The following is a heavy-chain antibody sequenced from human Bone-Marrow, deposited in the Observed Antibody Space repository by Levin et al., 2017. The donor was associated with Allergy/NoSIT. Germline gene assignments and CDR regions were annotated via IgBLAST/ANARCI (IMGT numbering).Heavy chain of an antibody. Sequence: SCTVSGFTFRIYSINWVRQAPGKGLEWVSSISSSGPDMYYVDSVKGRFTISRDNAKNSLTLQMNSLRAEDTAVYYCARGIIGDVRVAHKEAFDIWGQGTMVSVSS. V-gene: IGHV3-21*01. D-gene: IGHD2-8*02. CDR1: GFTFRIYS. CDR2: ISSSGPDM. CDR3: ARGIIGDVRVAHKEAFDI. J-gene: IGHJ3*02.